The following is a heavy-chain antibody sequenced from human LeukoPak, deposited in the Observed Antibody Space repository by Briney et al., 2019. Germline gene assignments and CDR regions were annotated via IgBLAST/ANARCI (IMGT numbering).Heavy chain of an antibody. Sequence: SVKVSCKASGGTFSSYAISWVRQAPGQGLEWMGRIIPILGIANYAQKFQGRVTITADKSTSTAYMELSSLRSEDTAVYYCARATYYDFWSGYPLDYWGQGTPVTVSS. CDR2: IIPILGIA. J-gene: IGHJ4*02. D-gene: IGHD3-3*01. V-gene: IGHV1-69*04. CDR1: GGTFSSYA. CDR3: ARATYYDFWSGYPLDY.